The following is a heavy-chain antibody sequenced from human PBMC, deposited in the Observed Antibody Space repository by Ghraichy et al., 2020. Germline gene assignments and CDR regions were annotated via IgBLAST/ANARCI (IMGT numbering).Heavy chain of an antibody. CDR3: AKDAGVCSVGSCYSYGFDY. J-gene: IGHJ4*02. CDR2: IRSDGGST. Sequence: GGSLRLSCAASGFTFSTYAMSWVRQAPGKGLQWVSVIRSDGGSTYYADSVKGRFTISRDNSKNTLYLQMNSLRAEDTAVYYCAKDAGVCSVGSCYSYGFDYWGQGTLVTVSS. V-gene: IGHV3-23*01. CDR1: GFTFSTYA. D-gene: IGHD2-15*01.